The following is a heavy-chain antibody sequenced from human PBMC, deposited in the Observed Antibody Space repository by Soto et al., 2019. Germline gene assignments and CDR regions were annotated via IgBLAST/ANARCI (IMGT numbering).Heavy chain of an antibody. CDR2: ISGSGGST. D-gene: IGHD3-10*01. CDR3: AKDRDVTWFGELFLGAFDI. V-gene: IGHV3-23*01. Sequence: PGGSLRLSCAASGFTFSSYAMSWVRQAPGKGLEWVSAISGSGGSTYYADSVKGRFTISRDNSKNTLYLQMNSLRAEDTAVYYCAKDRDVTWFGELFLGAFDIWGQGTMVTVSS. J-gene: IGHJ3*02. CDR1: GFTFSSYA.